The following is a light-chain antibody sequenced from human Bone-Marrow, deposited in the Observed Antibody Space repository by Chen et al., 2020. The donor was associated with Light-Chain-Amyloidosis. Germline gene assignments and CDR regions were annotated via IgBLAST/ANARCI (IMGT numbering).Light chain of an antibody. V-gene: IGKV3-20*01. J-gene: IGKJ4*01. CDR2: GSS. Sequence: EIVLTQSPGTLSLSPGEGANLSCRASQTISSNYLNWYQQKFGQAPRLLIYGSSSRATGIPDRFTGSGSGTHFTLTINRLEPEDFAMYYCQQYGTSPLTFGGGTKVEIK. CDR1: QTISSNY. CDR3: QQYGTSPLT.